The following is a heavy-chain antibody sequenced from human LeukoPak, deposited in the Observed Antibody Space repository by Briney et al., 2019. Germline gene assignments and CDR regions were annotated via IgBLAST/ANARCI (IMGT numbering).Heavy chain of an antibody. CDR1: GYTFTSYG. D-gene: IGHD3-22*01. CDR2: ISAYNGNT. CDR3: ARVPSYYYDSSGYPDY. J-gene: IGHJ4*02. V-gene: IGHV1-18*01. Sequence: ASVKVSCKASGYTFTSYGISWVRQAPGQGLEWMGWISAYNGNTNYAQKLQGRVTMTTDTSTSTAYMELRSLRSDDTAVYYCARVPSYYYDSSGYPDYRGQGTLVTVSS.